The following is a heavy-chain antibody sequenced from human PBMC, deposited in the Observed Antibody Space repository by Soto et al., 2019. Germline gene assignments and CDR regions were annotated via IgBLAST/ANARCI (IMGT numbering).Heavy chain of an antibody. Sequence: EVQLVASGGGLVKPGGSLRLSCAASGFTFSSYSMNWVRQAPGKGLEWVSSISSSSSYIYYADSVKGRFTISRDNAKNSLYLQMNSLRAEDTAVYYCARGPDSSGWFEYFQHWGQGTLVTVSS. CDR1: GFTFSSYS. J-gene: IGHJ1*01. D-gene: IGHD6-19*01. CDR2: ISSSSSYI. CDR3: ARGPDSSGWFEYFQH. V-gene: IGHV3-21*01.